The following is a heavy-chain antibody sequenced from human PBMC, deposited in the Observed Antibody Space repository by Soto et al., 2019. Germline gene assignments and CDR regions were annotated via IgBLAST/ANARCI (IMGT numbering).Heavy chain of an antibody. CDR2: INAGNGNT. CDR3: AREVVRAEIAPLGP. Sequence: SLYVSCNASGYTFTRYAMHWVLQAPGQRLEWMGWINAGNGNTKYSQKFQGRVTITRDTSASTAYMELSSLRSEDTAVYYCAREVVRAEIAPLGPWGQGALVTVSS. D-gene: IGHD2-2*01. J-gene: IGHJ5*02. V-gene: IGHV1-3*01. CDR1: GYTFTRYA.